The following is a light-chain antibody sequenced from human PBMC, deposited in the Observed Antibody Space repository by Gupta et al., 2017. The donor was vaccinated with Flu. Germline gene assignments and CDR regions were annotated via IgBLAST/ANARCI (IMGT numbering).Light chain of an antibody. V-gene: IGLV2-14*01. CDR3: SSYTVTNTWV. CDR1: SSDVGGHKY. CDR2: EVS. Sequence: QSALTQPASVSGSPGQSITISCTGTSSDVGGHKYVSWYQQHAGKAPKVMIYEVSSRPSGVSNRFSGSKSGNTASLIISGLQADDEADYYCSSYTVTNTWVFGGGTKVTVL. J-gene: IGLJ3*02.